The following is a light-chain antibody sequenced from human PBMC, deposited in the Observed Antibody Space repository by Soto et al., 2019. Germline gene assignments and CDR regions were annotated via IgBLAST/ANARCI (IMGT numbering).Light chain of an antibody. V-gene: IGKV4-1*01. Sequence: DIVMTQSPDSLAVSLGESATINCKSSQSVLYSSNNKNYLAWYQQKPGQPPKLLIYWASTRESGVPDRFSGSGSGTDFALTISILQAEDVAVYYCQQYYSTPPTFGQGTKLEIK. CDR2: WAS. CDR3: QQYYSTPPT. CDR1: QSVLYSSNNKNY. J-gene: IGKJ2*01.